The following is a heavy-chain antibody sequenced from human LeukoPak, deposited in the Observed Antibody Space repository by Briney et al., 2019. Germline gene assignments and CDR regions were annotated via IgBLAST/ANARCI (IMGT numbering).Heavy chain of an antibody. V-gene: IGHV1-24*01. D-gene: IGHD5-18*01. Sequence: ASVKVSCKVSGYTLTELSMHWVRQAPGKGLEWMGGFDPEDGETIYAQKSQGRVTITRDTSASTAYMELGSLRSEDMAVYYCARDMTGTPMVTGWFDPWGQGTLVTVSS. CDR3: ARDMTGTPMVTGWFDP. CDR1: GYTLTELS. J-gene: IGHJ5*02. CDR2: FDPEDGET.